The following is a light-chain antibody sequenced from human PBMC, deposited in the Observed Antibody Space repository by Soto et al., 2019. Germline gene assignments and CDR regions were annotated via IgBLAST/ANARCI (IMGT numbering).Light chain of an antibody. CDR1: QDISNY. CDR2: DAS. J-gene: IGKJ3*01. CDR3: QQYDNLPLFT. Sequence: DSQMTQSPSSLSASVGDRVTITCQASQDISNYLNWYQQKPGKAPKLLIYDASNLETGVPSRFSGSGSGTDFTFTISSLQPEDIATYYCQQYDNLPLFTFGPGTKVDIK. V-gene: IGKV1-33*01.